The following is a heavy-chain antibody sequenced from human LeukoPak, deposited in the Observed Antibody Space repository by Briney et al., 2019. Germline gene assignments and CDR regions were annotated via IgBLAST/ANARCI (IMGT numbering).Heavy chain of an antibody. CDR2: ISGSGRYT. Sequence: PGGSLRLSCAASGFTFINAWMSWVRQAPGKGLEWLSYISGSGRYTHYADSVKGRFTISRDNAKNSLYLQINSLSAEDTALYYCARDLFGSGSSSFDSWGQGTLVTVSS. V-gene: IGHV3-11*05. J-gene: IGHJ4*02. D-gene: IGHD3-10*01. CDR1: GFTFINAW. CDR3: ARDLFGSGSSSFDS.